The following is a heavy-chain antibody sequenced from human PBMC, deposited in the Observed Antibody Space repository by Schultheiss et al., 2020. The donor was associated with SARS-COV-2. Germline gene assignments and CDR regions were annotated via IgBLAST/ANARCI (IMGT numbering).Heavy chain of an antibody. Sequence: SLSLSWEESGFTFSSYWMSWVRQAPGKGLEWVANIKQDGSEKYYVDSVKGRFTISRDNAKNSLYLQMNSLRAEDTAVYYCAREGGVIAAAGIDYWGQGTLVTVSS. CDR2: IKQDGSEK. CDR3: AREGGVIAAAGIDY. CDR1: GFTFSSYW. J-gene: IGHJ4*02. D-gene: IGHD6-13*01. V-gene: IGHV3-7*01.